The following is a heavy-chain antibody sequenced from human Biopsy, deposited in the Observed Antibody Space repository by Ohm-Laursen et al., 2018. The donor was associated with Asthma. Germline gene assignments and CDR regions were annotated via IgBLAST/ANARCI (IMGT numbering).Heavy chain of an antibody. CDR1: GFTFGDYC. CDR3: ARTFPFWSPYHAEHYQL. J-gene: IGHJ1*01. V-gene: IGHV3-7*01. Sequence: SLRLSCSAPGFTFGDYCMSWVRQVPGQGLEWVANIKHDGSEKNHVDSLKGRFTISRDNAKNLLFLQMNSLRAEDTAVYYCARTFPFWSPYHAEHYQLWGQGTLVTVSS. D-gene: IGHD3-3*01. CDR2: IKHDGSEK.